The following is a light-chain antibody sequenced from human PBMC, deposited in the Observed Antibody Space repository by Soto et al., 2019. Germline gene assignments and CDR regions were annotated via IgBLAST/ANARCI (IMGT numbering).Light chain of an antibody. CDR3: TSNTGSTPFV. Sequence: QSVLTQPASVSGSPGQSITISCTGTSSDVGGYDYVSWYQQLPGKAPKLLIYDVNNRPSGVSHRFSGSKSGNTASLTISGLQAEDEADNDSTSNTGSTPFVFGPGT. CDR2: DVN. CDR1: SSDVGGYDY. V-gene: IGLV2-14*01. J-gene: IGLJ1*01.